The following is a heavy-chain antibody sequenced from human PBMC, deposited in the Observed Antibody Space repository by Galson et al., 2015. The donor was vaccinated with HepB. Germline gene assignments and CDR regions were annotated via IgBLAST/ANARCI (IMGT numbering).Heavy chain of an antibody. D-gene: IGHD2/OR15-2a*01. CDR3: AKDVSTSSVWYFDL. Sequence: SLRLSCAASGFTFRTYVMSWVRQAPGKGLEWVSGISGSGDSTYYADSVKGRFTISRDNSKNTLFLQMNSLRAEDTAVYYCAKDVSTSSVWYFDLWGRGTLVSVSS. V-gene: IGHV3-23*01. CDR1: GFTFRTYV. CDR2: ISGSGDST. J-gene: IGHJ2*01.